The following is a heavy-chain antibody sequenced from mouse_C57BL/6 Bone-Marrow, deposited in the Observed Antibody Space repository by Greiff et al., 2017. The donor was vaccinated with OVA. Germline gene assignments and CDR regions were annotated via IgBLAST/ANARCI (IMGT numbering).Heavy chain of an antibody. CDR2: IDPSDSYT. Sequence: QVQLQQPGAELVRPGTSVKLSCKASGYTFTSYWMHWVKQRPGQGLEWIGVIDPSDSYTNYNQKFKGKATLTVDTSSSTAYMQLSSLTSEDSAVYYCARVTTVGDDWGQGTLVTVSA. J-gene: IGHJ3*01. CDR3: ARVTTVGDD. V-gene: IGHV1-59*01. CDR1: GYTFTSYW. D-gene: IGHD1-1*01.